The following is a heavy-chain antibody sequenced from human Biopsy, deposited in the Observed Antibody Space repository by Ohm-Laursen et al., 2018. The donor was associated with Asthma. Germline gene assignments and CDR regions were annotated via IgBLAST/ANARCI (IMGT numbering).Heavy chain of an antibody. CDR2: IIPIFGTA. J-gene: IGHJ4*02. CDR1: GGTFSSYA. V-gene: IGHV1-69*13. D-gene: IGHD1-26*01. CDR3: ARAGALIVGATMGY. Sequence: ASVKVSCKASGGTFSSYAISWVRQAPGQGLEWMGGIIPIFGTANYAQKFQGRVTITADESTSTAFMELSSLRSEDTAVYYCARAGALIVGATMGYWGQGTLVTVSS.